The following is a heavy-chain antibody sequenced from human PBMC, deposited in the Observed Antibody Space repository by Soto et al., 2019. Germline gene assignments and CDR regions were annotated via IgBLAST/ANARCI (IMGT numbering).Heavy chain of an antibody. Sequence: QLQLQESGPGLVKPSETLSLTCTVAGGSISSSGYYWGWIRQPPGKGREWIGSMYYNGNTYYNPSLRRRAAISADTSENQFSLKLSSVTAADTAVYYCARLGGYGSGTSDHWGQGTLVTVSS. CDR1: GGSISSSGYY. CDR3: ARLGGYGSGTSDH. CDR2: MYYNGNT. D-gene: IGHD3-10*01. V-gene: IGHV4-39*01. J-gene: IGHJ4*02.